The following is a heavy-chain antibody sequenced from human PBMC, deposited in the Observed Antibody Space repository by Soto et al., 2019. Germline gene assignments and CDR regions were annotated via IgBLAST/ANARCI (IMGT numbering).Heavy chain of an antibody. D-gene: IGHD3-10*01. CDR3: AKPYGGRRSPFAY. CDR2: ISGSGAVT. J-gene: IGHJ4*02. Sequence: GGSWRLSCGGSGVTLSSCCMRWGRLAPGKGLEWVSAISGSGAVTYYADSVNGRFTISTDNSKNTLYLQMNSLRAEDTAVYYCAKPYGGRRSPFAYWAQRTLVPVSS. CDR1: GVTLSSCC. V-gene: IGHV3-23*01.